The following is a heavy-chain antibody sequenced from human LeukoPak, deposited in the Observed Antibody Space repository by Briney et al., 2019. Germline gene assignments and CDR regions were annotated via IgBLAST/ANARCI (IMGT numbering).Heavy chain of an antibody. Sequence: GASVKVSCKASGYTFTGYYMHWVRQAPGQGLEWMGWINPNSGGTNYAQKFQGRVTMTKDMSISTAYMELSRLRSDDTAIYYCARLGMSTIIEGWFDPWGQGTLVTVSS. CDR3: ARLGMSTIIEGWFDP. V-gene: IGHV1-2*02. CDR2: INPNSGGT. J-gene: IGHJ5*02. D-gene: IGHD1-1*01. CDR1: GYTFTGYY.